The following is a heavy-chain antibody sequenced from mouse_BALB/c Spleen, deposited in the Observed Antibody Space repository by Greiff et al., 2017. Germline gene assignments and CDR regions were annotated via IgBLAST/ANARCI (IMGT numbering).Heavy chain of an antibody. V-gene: IGHV7-3*02. CDR3: ARGGYGNYPYWYFDV. CDR2: IRNKANGYTT. Sequence: EVQLVESGGGLVQPGGSLRLSCATSGFTFTDYYMSWVRQPPGKALEWLGFIRNKANGYTTEYSASVKGRFTISRDNSQSILYLQMNTLRAEDSATYYCARGGYGNYPYWYFDVWGAGTTVTVSS. D-gene: IGHD2-10*02. J-gene: IGHJ1*01. CDR1: GFTFTDYY.